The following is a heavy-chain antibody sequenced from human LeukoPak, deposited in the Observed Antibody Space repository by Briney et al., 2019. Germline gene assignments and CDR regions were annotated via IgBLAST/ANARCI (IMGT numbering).Heavy chain of an antibody. CDR3: ARPPFDP. CDR2: ITHSGST. Sequence: SETLSLTCAVYGGSFTDYYWSWIRQPPGKGLEWIGEITHSGSTNYNPSLKSRVTISVDTSKNQFSLKLSSVTAADTAVYYCARPPFDPWGQGTLVTVSS. CDR1: GGSFTDYY. V-gene: IGHV4-34*01. J-gene: IGHJ5*02.